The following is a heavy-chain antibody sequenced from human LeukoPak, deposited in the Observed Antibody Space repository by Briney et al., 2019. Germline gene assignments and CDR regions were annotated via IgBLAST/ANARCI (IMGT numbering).Heavy chain of an antibody. CDR3: ARQLWFGEHVDY. D-gene: IGHD3-10*01. J-gene: IGHJ4*02. CDR2: IYYSGGT. CDR1: GGSISSSSYY. V-gene: IGHV4-39*01. Sequence: SETLSLTCTVSGGSISSSSYYWGWIRQPPGKGLEWIGSIYYSGGTYYNPALKSRVTISVDTTKTQSSLKLSPVTAADTAVYYCARQLWFGEHVDYWGQGTLVTVSS.